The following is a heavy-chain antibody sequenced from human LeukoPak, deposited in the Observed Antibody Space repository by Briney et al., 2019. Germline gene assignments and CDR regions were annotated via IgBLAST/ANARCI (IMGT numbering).Heavy chain of an antibody. J-gene: IGHJ4*02. CDR2: ISGSGGST. Sequence: GGSLRLSCAASGFTFSSYAMSWVRQAPGKGLEWASAISGSGGSTYYADSVKGRFTISRDNSKNTLYLQMNSLRAEDTAVYYCAKDHDYDSSGYYYFDYWGQGTLVTVSS. D-gene: IGHD3-22*01. CDR1: GFTFSSYA. CDR3: AKDHDYDSSGYYYFDY. V-gene: IGHV3-23*01.